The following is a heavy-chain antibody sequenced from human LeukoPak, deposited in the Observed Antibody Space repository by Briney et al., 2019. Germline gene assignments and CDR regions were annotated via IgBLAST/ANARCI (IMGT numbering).Heavy chain of an antibody. CDR2: IHPSGGST. J-gene: IGHJ4*02. CDR3: ARWLAAAGSFDY. V-gene: IGHV1-46*01. Sequence: ASVKVSCKASGYTFTSYYIQWVRQAPGQGLEWMGIIHPSGGSTSYAQKLQGRVTMTRDTSTSTVYMELSSLRSEDTAVYYCARWLAAAGSFDYWGQGTLVTVSS. D-gene: IGHD6-13*01. CDR1: GYTFTSYY.